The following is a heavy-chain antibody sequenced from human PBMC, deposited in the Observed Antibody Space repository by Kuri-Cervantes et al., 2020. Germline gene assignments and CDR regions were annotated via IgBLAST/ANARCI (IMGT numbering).Heavy chain of an antibody. CDR2: ISDSGHST. CDR1: GFTFSSYA. V-gene: IGHV3-23*01. Sequence: GGALRLCRAASGFTFSSYAMNWVRQAPGEGLEWVSRISDSGHSTYYADSVKGRFTISRHNSKNTLYLQMNSLRAEDTAVYYCARSSKQWLVRAFDIWGQGTMVTVSS. J-gene: IGHJ3*02. CDR3: ARSSKQWLVRAFDI. D-gene: IGHD6-19*01.